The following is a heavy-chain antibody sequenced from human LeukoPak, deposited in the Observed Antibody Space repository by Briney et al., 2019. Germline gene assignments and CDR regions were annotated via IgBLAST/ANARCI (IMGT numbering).Heavy chain of an antibody. CDR3: ARNMSTEGWFDS. V-gene: IGHV4-38-2*01. CDR2: LYNSVST. CDR1: GYSITSGDY. J-gene: IGHJ5*01. D-gene: IGHD5/OR15-5a*01. Sequence: SETLSLTCVVSGYSITSGDYWAWIRQPPGKGLEWIGSLYNSVSTSYNPSLKSRVTMSVDPSKNQFSLNLRSVTAADTAVYFCARNMSTEGWFDSWGRGTLVTVSS.